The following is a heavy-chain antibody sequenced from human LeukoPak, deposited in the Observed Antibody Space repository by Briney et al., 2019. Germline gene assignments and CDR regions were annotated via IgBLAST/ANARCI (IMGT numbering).Heavy chain of an antibody. CDR1: GYTFTGSY. CDR2: INPNSGGT. Sequence: GASVKVSCKASGYTFTGSYMHWVRQAPGQGLEWMGWINPNSGGTNYAQKFQGRVTMTRDTSISTAYMELSRLRSDDTAVYYCARPQSDILTGYPRDAFDIWGQGTMVTVSS. J-gene: IGHJ3*02. CDR3: ARPQSDILTGYPRDAFDI. V-gene: IGHV1-2*02. D-gene: IGHD3-9*01.